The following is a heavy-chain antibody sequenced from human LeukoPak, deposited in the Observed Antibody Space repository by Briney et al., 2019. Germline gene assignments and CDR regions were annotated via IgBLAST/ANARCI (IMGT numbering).Heavy chain of an antibody. CDR1: GYSFTDYW. V-gene: IGHV5-51*01. J-gene: IGHJ4*02. Sequence: GESLKISCKDSGYSFTDYWIGWVRQMLGKGLEWMGIIYPGDSDTSYSPSFQGQVTISADKSVSTAYLQWSSLKASDTAMYYCARHLRATPFNYWGQGTLVTVSS. CDR3: ARHLRATPFNY. D-gene: IGHD5-12*01. CDR2: IYPGDSDT.